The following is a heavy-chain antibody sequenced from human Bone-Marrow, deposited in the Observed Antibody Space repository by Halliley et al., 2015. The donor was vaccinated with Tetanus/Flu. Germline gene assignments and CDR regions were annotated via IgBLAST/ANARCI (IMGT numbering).Heavy chain of an antibody. D-gene: IGHD6-19*01. Sequence: SLRLSCAASGFTFSNYWMSWVRQVRQAPGKGLEWVANINKDGSEIHYVDSVKGRFTISRDNAKNSLFLQMDSLRADDTAVYYCVRDNGIAVRDSWGQGTVVTVSS. J-gene: IGHJ5*01. CDR2: INKDGSEI. V-gene: IGHV3-7*01. CDR1: GFTFSNYW. CDR3: VRDNGIAVRDS.